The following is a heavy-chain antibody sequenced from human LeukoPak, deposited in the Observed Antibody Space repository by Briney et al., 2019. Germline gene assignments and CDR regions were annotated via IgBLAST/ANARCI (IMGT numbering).Heavy chain of an antibody. D-gene: IGHD3-10*01. CDR1: GFTFSSYW. CDR2: IKQDGSEK. V-gene: IGHV3-7*01. Sequence: GGSLRLSCAASGFTFSSYWMSWVRQAPGKGLEWVANIKQDGSEKNYVDSVKGRFTISRDNAKNSLYLEMNSLRAEDTAVYYCARVRGSGSYSGNWFDSWGQGTLVTVSS. CDR3: ARVRGSGSYSGNWFDS. J-gene: IGHJ5*01.